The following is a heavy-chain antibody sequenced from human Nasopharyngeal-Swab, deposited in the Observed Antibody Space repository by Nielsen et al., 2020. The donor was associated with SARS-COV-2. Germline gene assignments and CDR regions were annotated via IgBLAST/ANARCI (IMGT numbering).Heavy chain of an antibody. CDR2: INHSGST. CDR3: ARGVPKWQWLPKRYYYMDV. J-gene: IGHJ6*03. CDR1: GGSFSGYY. V-gene: IGHV4-34*01. D-gene: IGHD6-19*01. Sequence: LETLSLTCAVYGGSFSGYYWSWIRQPPGKGLEWIGEINHSGSTNYNPSLKSRVTISVDTSKNQFSLKLSSVTAADTAVYYCARGVPKWQWLPKRYYYMDVWGKGTTVTVSS.